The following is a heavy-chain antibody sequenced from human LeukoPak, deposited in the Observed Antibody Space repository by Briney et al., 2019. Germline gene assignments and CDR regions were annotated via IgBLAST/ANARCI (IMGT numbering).Heavy chain of an antibody. D-gene: IGHD1-26*01. J-gene: IGHJ5*02. CDR1: GGSISSSSYY. Sequence: NPSETLSLTCTVSGGSISSSSYYWGWIRQPPGKGLEWIGSIYYSGSTYYNPSLKSRVTISVDTSKNQFSLKLSSVTAADTAVYYCARVVIGGSYYLEYNWFDPWGQGTLVTVSS. V-gene: IGHV4-39*07. CDR2: IYYSGST. CDR3: ARVVIGGSYYLEYNWFDP.